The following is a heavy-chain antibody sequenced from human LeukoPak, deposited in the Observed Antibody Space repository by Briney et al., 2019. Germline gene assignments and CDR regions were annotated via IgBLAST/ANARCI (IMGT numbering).Heavy chain of an antibody. D-gene: IGHD1-26*01. CDR1: RGTFSSYA. CDR3: ARVGVGALDAFDI. CDR2: IIPIFGTA. J-gene: IGHJ3*02. V-gene: IGHV1-69*13. Sequence: ASVKVSCKASRGTFSSYAISWVRQAPGQGLEWMGGIIPIFGTANYAQKFQGRVTITADESTSTAYMELSSLRSEDTAVYYCARVGVGALDAFDIWGQGTMVTLSS.